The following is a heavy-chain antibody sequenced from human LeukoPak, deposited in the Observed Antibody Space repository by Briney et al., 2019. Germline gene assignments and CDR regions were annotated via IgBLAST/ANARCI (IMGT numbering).Heavy chain of an antibody. D-gene: IGHD3-22*01. J-gene: IGHJ4*02. CDR2: ISGSGGST. CDR1: GFTFSSYA. Sequence: GGSLRLSCAASGFTFSSYAMSWVRQAPGKGLEWVSAISGSGGSTYYADSVKGRFTISRDNSKNTLYLQMNSLRAEDTAVYYCAKGMIGPLNYYDSSGYYYLPSHAIRYFDYWGQGTLVTVSS. CDR3: AKGMIGPLNYYDSSGYYYLPSHAIRYFDY. V-gene: IGHV3-23*01.